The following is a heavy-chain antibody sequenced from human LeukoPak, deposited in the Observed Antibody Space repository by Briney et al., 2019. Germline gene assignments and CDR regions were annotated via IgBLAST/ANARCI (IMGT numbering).Heavy chain of an antibody. CDR1: GGTFSGYA. Sequence: SVKVSCKASGGTFSGYAISWVRQAPGQGLEWMGRIIPIFGTANYAQKFQGRVTITTDESTSTAYMELSSLRSEDTAVYYCAGSPMVVTLRYYYYMDVWGKGNTVTVSS. CDR3: AGSPMVVTLRYYYYMDV. V-gene: IGHV1-69*05. CDR2: IIPIFGTA. J-gene: IGHJ6*03. D-gene: IGHD4-23*01.